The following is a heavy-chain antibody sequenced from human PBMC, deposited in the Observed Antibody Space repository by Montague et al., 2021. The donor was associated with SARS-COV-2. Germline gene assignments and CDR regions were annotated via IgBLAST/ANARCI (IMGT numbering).Heavy chain of an antibody. D-gene: IGHD3-16*01. J-gene: IGHJ4*02. V-gene: IGHV3-7*05. CDR1: GFTFSNYW. CDR3: ARDAPLSASGWGY. Sequence: SLRLSCAASGFTFSNYWMSWVRQAPGKGLEWVANIKADGGELHYLDSVKGRFTISRDNAKKSLYLQMNSLRAEDTAVYFCARDAPLSASGWGYWGQGTLVTVSS. CDR2: IKADGGEL.